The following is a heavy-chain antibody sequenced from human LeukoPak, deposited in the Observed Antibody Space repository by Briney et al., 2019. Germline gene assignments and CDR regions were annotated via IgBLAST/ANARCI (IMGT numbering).Heavy chain of an antibody. D-gene: IGHD6-6*01. CDR1: GFSFKDYY. J-gene: IGHJ4*02. V-gene: IGHV3-11*01. Sequence: GGSLRLSCAASGFSFKDYYFSWIRQAPGKGLEWVSFINVNGGAMYYADFVKGRFTISRDNAKSSLYLEMNSLRVEDTAVYYCAESKYSSSSVSDYWGQGTLVTVSS. CDR2: INVNGGAM. CDR3: AESKYSSSSVSDY.